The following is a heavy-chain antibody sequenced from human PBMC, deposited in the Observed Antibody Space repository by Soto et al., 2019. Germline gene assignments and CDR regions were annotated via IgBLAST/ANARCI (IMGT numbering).Heavy chain of an antibody. CDR3: ASISPGYCSSTSCPRPGFPH. CDR2: ISHSGST. V-gene: IGHV4-34*01. Sequence: SETLSLTCAVYGGSFSGYYWSWIRQPPGKGLEWIGEISHSGSTNYNPSLKSRVTISVDTSKNQFSLKLSSVTAADTAVYYCASISPGYCSSTSCPRPGFPHWGQGTLVTVSS. J-gene: IGHJ1*01. CDR1: GGSFSGYY. D-gene: IGHD2-2*01.